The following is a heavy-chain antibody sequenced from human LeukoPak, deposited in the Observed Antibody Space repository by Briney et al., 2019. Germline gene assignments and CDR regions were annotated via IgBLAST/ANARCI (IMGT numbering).Heavy chain of an antibody. J-gene: IGHJ6*03. CDR3: ARGLGYYYYMDV. Sequence: SETLSLTCTVSGGPISSYYWSWIRQPPGKGLEWIGFVSYSGSTNYNPSLKSRVTISVDTSKNQFSLKLSSVTAADTAVYYCARGLGYYYYMDVWGKGTTVTVSS. CDR2: VSYSGST. V-gene: IGHV4-59*01. CDR1: GGPISSYY. D-gene: IGHD3-22*01.